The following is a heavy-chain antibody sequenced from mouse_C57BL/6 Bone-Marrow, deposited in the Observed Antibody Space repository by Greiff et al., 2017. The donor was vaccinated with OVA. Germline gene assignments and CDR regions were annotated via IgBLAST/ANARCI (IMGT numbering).Heavy chain of an antibody. V-gene: IGHV5-4*03. CDR2: ISDGGSYT. D-gene: IGHD2-4*01. CDR1: GFTFSSYA. J-gene: IGHJ4*01. Sequence: EVNVVESGGGLVKPGGSLKLSCAASGFTFSSYAMSWVRQTPEKRLEWVATISDGGSYTYYPDNVKGRFTISRDNAKNNLYLQMSHLKSEDTAMYYCARGGGLRRYAMDYWGQGTSVTVSS. CDR3: ARGGGLRRYAMDY.